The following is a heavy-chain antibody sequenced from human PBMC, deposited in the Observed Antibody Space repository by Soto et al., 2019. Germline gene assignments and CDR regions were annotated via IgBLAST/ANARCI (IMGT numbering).Heavy chain of an antibody. CDR2: IYSSGTT. CDR3: ARDSLALFDS. CDR1: DGSVSSGNYY. J-gene: IGHJ4*02. V-gene: IGHV4-61*01. D-gene: IGHD5-12*01. Sequence: SETLSLTCTVSDGSVSSGNYYWTWIRQPPGKGLEWIGYIYSSGTTLYNPSLKSRVSISVDRSMNQFSLKLSSVTAADTAVYYCARDSLALFDSWGQGNVVTVSS.